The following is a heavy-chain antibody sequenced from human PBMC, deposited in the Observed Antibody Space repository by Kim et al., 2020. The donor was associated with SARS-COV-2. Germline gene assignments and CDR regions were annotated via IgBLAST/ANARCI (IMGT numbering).Heavy chain of an antibody. J-gene: IGHJ5*02. V-gene: IGHV4-39*07. D-gene: IGHD2-21*01. CDR1: GGSISSSSYY. CDR2: IYYSGST. Sequence: SETLSLTCTVSGGSISSSSYYWGWIRQPPGKGLEWIGSIYYSGSTYYNPSLKSRVTISVDTSKNQFSLKLSSVTVADTAVYYCARNGPEIPYNWFDPWGQGTLVTVSS. CDR3: ARNGPEIPYNWFDP.